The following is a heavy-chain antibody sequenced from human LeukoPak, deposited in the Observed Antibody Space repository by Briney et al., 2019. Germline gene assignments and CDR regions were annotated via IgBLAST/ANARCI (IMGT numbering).Heavy chain of an antibody. CDR2: INTNTGNP. V-gene: IGHV7-4-1*02. D-gene: IGHD5-12*01. CDR3: ARGSLGGWLRLWYYFDY. J-gene: IGHJ4*02. Sequence: EASVKVFCKASGYTFTSYAMNWVRQAPGQGLEWMGWINTNTGNPTYAQGFTGRFVFSLDTSVSTAYLQISSLKAEDTAVYYCARGSLGGWLRLWYYFDYWGQGTLVTVSP. CDR1: GYTFTSYA.